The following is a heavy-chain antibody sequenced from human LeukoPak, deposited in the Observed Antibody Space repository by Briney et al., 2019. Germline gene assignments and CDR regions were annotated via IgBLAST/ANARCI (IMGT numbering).Heavy chain of an antibody. CDR2: IYYSGST. CDR1: GGSISSGDYY. V-gene: IGHV4-30-4*01. J-gene: IGHJ4*02. CDR3: ASNYYGSGSYNRFDY. Sequence: SETLSLTCTVSGGSISSGDYYWSWIRQPPGKGLEWIGYIYYSGSTYYNPSLKSRVTISVDTSKKQFSLKLSSVTAADTAVYYCASNYYGSGSYNRFDYWGQGTLVTVSS. D-gene: IGHD3-10*01.